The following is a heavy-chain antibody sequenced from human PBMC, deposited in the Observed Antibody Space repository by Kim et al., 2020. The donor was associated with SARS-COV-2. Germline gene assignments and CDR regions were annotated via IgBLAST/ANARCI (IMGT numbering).Heavy chain of an antibody. J-gene: IGHJ4*02. V-gene: IGHV3-11*06. CDR3: ARAKSERWLQLTTFDY. Sequence: KGRFTISRDNAKNSLYLQMNSLRAEDTAVYYCARAKSERWLQLTTFDYWGQGTLVTVSS. D-gene: IGHD5-12*01.